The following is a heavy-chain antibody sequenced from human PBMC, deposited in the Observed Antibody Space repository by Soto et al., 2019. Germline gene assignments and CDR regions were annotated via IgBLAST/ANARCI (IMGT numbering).Heavy chain of an antibody. V-gene: IGHV4-34*01. CDR1: GGSFSGYY. J-gene: IGHJ5*02. CDR2: INHSGST. D-gene: IGHD3-9*01. CDR3: ARGNPGPANPDFGWLFAKGYNRFDQ. Sequence: PSETLSLTCAVYGGSFSGYYWSWIRQPPGKGLEWIGEINHSGSTNYNPSLKIRVTISVDTSKNQFSLNLSSVTAADAAVYYCARGNPGPANPDFGWLFAKGYNRFDQCGQGTLVSVSS.